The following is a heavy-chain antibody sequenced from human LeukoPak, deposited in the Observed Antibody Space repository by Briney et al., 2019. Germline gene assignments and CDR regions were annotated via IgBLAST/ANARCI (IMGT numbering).Heavy chain of an antibody. V-gene: IGHV1-2*02. D-gene: IGHD5-24*01. CDR3: ARGERDPPEPWVDY. CDR2: INPNSGGT. J-gene: IGHJ4*02. CDR1: GNTLTTYD. Sequence: GASVKVSCKASGNTLTTYDFNWVRQASGQGLEWMGWINPNSGGTNYAQKFQGRVTMTRDTSISTAYMELSRLRSDDTAVYYCARGERDPPEPWVDYWGQGTLVTVSS.